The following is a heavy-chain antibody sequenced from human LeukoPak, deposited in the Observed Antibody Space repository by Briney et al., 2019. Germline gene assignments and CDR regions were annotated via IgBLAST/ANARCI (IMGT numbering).Heavy chain of an antibody. Sequence: GGSLRLSCAASGFSFSSYGMHWVRQAPGKGLEGVAVIWYDGTNKYYADSVQGRFTISRDNSKNTLYLQMNSLRAEDTAVYYCARDQRGFSYSKYYFDYWGQGTLVTVSS. V-gene: IGHV3-33*01. J-gene: IGHJ4*02. CDR3: ARDQRGFSYSKYYFDY. CDR1: GFSFSSYG. CDR2: IWYDGTNK. D-gene: IGHD5-18*01.